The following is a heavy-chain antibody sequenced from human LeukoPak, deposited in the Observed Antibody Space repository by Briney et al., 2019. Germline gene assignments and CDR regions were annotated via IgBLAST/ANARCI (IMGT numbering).Heavy chain of an antibody. V-gene: IGHV1-2*02. D-gene: IGHD3-22*01. J-gene: IGHJ4*02. CDR3: ASLSYYDLSGYFY. CDR1: GYPFIGNY. Sequence: ASVKVSCKASGYPFIGNYIHWVRQAPGQGLEWMGWINPNSGGTQYSQKFQGGVTLTRDTSITTGYMELSGLTSDDTAVYYCASLSYYDLSGYFYWGQGTLVTVSS. CDR2: INPNSGGT.